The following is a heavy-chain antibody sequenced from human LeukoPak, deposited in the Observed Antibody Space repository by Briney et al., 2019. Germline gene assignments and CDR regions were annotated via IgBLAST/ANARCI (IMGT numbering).Heavy chain of an antibody. CDR1: GFTFSSYA. J-gene: IGHJ4*02. CDR3: AKDMRYSSFPGYFDY. CDR2: ISGSGSST. V-gene: IGHV3-23*01. Sequence: GGSLRLSCAASGFTFSSYAMSWVRQAPGKGLEWVSAISGSGSSTYYADSVKGRFTISRDNSKNTLYLQMNSLRAEDTAVYYCAKDMRYSSFPGYFDYWGQGTLVTVSS. D-gene: IGHD6-13*01.